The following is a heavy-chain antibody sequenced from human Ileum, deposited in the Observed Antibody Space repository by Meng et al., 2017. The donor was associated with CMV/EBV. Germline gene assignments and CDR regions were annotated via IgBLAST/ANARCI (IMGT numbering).Heavy chain of an antibody. CDR1: GGSIRNYY. Sequence: QGKLQESGPGLVKPSETLSLTCTVSGGSIRNYYWSWIRQPAGKGLEWIGRIYTGGSPNYNPSLYSRVTMSLDTSKNQFSLKLNSVTAADTAVYYCARLNYYDSREFDYWGQGTLVTVSS. J-gene: IGHJ4*02. CDR3: ARLNYYDSREFDY. D-gene: IGHD3-22*01. V-gene: IGHV4-4*07. CDR2: IYTGGSP.